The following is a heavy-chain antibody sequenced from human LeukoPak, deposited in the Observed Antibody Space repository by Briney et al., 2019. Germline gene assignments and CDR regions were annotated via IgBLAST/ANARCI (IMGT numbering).Heavy chain of an antibody. CDR2: IYPGDSDT. CDR1: GYSFTSYW. J-gene: IGHJ4*02. V-gene: IGHV5-51*01. Sequence: GESLKISCKGSGYSFTSYWIGWVRQMPGKGLEWMGIIYPGDSDTRYSPSFQGQVTISADKSISTAYLQWSSLKASDTAMYYCARERCSGGSCYPNDYWGQGTLVTVSS. D-gene: IGHD2-15*01. CDR3: ARERCSGGSCYPNDY.